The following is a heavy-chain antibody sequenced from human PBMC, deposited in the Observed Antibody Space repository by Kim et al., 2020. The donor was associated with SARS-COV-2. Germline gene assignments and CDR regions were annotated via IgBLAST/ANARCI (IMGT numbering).Heavy chain of an antibody. V-gene: IGHV1-69*13. Sequence: SVKVSCKSSRGTFNSYAISWVRQAPGQGLEWMGGITPMFGTPNYAQKFQGRVTITADESASTAYMELHSLRSEDTAIYYCARDPMVRGLTNDYWGQGTLVTVSS. D-gene: IGHD3-10*01. CDR1: RGTFNSYA. CDR2: ITPMFGTP. J-gene: IGHJ4*02. CDR3: ARDPMVRGLTNDY.